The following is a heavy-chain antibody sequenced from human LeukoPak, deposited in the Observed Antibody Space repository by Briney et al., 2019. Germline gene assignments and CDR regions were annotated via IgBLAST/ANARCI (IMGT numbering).Heavy chain of an antibody. CDR1: GDSVSSNSAS. V-gene: IGHV6-1*01. CDR3: TRDLRGEGAADNEY. CDR2: TYYRSVWYN. D-gene: IGHD3-16*01. J-gene: IGHJ1*01. Sequence: QTLSLTCAISGDSVSSNSASWNWIRQSPSRGLEWLGRTYYRSVWYNDYAVSVKSRITINADTSKNQFSLHLNSVTPEDTAVYYCTRDLRGEGAADNEYGGKGPLVTVSS.